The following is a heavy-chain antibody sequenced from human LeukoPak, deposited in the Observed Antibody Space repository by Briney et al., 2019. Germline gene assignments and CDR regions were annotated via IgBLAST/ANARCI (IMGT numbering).Heavy chain of an antibody. CDR1: GFTFSSCA. CDR2: ISGSGGST. CDR3: AKVHEHTYYDFWSGYYYYFDY. D-gene: IGHD3-3*01. J-gene: IGHJ4*02. V-gene: IGHV3-23*01. Sequence: PGGSLRLSCAASGFTFSSCAMSWVRQAPGKGLEWVSAISGSGGSTYYADSVKGRFTISRDNSKNTLYLQMNSLRAEDTAVYYCAKVHEHTYYDFWSGYYYYFDYWGQGTLVTVSS.